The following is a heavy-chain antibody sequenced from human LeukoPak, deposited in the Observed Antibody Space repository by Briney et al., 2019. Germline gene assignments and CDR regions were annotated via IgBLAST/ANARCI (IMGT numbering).Heavy chain of an antibody. D-gene: IGHD2-2*01. V-gene: IGHV4-39*07. CDR3: ARPKGYCSSTSCYRGGWFDP. Sequence: SETLSLTCTVSGDSISSSSYYWEWIRQPPGKGLEWIGSTFYSGSTYYNPSLKSRVTISVDTSKNQFSLKLSSVTAADTAVYYCARPKGYCSSTSCYRGGWFDPWGQGTLVTVSS. CDR1: GDSISSSSYY. CDR2: TFYSGST. J-gene: IGHJ5*02.